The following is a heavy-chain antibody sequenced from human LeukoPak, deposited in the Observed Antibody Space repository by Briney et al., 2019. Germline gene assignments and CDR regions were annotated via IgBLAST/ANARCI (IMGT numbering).Heavy chain of an antibody. V-gene: IGHV1-2*02. CDR2: INPNSGGT. CDR3: ARGSGYGDY. CDR1: GGTFSSYA. J-gene: IGHJ4*02. D-gene: IGHD5-12*01. Sequence: ASVTVSCKASGGTFSSYAISWVRQAPGQGLEWMGWINPNSGGTNYAQKFQGKVTMTRDTSISTAYMELSRLRSDDTAVYYCARGSGYGDYWGQGTLVTVSS.